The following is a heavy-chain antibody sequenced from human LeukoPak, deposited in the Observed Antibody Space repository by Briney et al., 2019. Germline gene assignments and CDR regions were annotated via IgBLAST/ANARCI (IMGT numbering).Heavy chain of an antibody. CDR2: ISSSSSYI. J-gene: IGHJ4*02. V-gene: IGHV3-21*01. CDR1: GFTFSSYS. D-gene: IGHD3-9*01. CDR3: ARVSDILTGYYLFDY. Sequence: PGGSLRLSCAASGFTFSSYSMNWVRQAPGKGLEWVSSISSSSSYIYYADSVKGRFTISRDNAKNSLYLQMNSLRAEDTAVYYCARVSDILTGYYLFDYWGQGTLVTVSS.